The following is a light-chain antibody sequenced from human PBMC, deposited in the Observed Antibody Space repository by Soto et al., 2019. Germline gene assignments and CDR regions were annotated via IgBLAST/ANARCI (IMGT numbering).Light chain of an antibody. J-gene: IGKJ4*01. CDR2: HAS. Sequence: EVVLTQSPGTLSLSPGERATLSCRASQSVTTNLAWYQQRPGQAPRLLIYHASTRASGIPARFSGSGSGTEFTLTISSLQSEDFAVYYCQQRSNWPPLTFGGGTKVDIK. CDR3: QQRSNWPPLT. CDR1: QSVTTN. V-gene: IGKV3-11*01.